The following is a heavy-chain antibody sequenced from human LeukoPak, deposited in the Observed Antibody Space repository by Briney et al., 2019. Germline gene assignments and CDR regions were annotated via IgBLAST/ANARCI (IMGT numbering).Heavy chain of an antibody. CDR1: GFTFSNYW. D-gene: IGHD3-3*01. J-gene: IGHJ3*02. V-gene: IGHV3-7*01. Sequence: GGSLRLSCAASGFTFSNYWMSWVRQAPGKGLEWVANIKQDGSEKYYVDSVKGRFTISRDNAENSLYLQMNSLRGEDTAVYYCVRVKYYDFWSGNDAFDMWGQGTMVTVSS. CDR3: VRVKYYDFWSGNDAFDM. CDR2: IKQDGSEK.